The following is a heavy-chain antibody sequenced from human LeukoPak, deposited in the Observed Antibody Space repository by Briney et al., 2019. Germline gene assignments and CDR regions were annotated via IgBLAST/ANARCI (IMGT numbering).Heavy chain of an antibody. CDR2: ISGSGGST. V-gene: IGHV3-23*01. J-gene: IGHJ3*02. CDR1: GFTFSSYG. CDR3: AKARIVGATVGAFDM. Sequence: PGGSLRLSCAASGFTFSSYGMSWVRQAPGKGLEWVSAISGSGGSTYYADSVKGRFTISRDNSKNTLYLQVNSLRAEDTAIYYCAKARIVGATVGAFDMWDQGTMVTVSS. D-gene: IGHD1-26*01.